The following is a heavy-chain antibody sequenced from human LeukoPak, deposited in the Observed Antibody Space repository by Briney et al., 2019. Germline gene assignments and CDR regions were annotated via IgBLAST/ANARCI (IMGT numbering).Heavy chain of an antibody. V-gene: IGHV4-30-2*01. CDR2: IYHSGST. D-gene: IGHD2-2*01. J-gene: IGHJ4*02. CDR3: ARYWLGYCSSTSCTDY. CDR1: GGSISSGGYY. Sequence: PSETLSLTCTVSGGSISSGGYYWSWIRQPPGKGLEWIGYIYHSGSTYYNPSLKSRVTISVDRSKNQFSLKLSSVTAADTAVYYCARYWLGYCSSTSCTDYWGQGTLVTVSS.